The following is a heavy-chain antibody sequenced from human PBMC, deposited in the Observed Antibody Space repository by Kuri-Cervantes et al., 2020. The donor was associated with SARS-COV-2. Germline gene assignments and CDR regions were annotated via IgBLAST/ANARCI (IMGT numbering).Heavy chain of an antibody. V-gene: IGHV3-33*01. CDR2: IWYDGSNK. J-gene: IGHJ4*02. Sequence: GGSLRLSCAASGFTFSSYGMHWVRQAPGKGLEWVAVIWYDGSNKYYADSVKGRFTIPRDNSKNTLYLQMNSLRAEDTAVYYCARDGYDSSGYYLDYWGQGTLVTVSS. CDR1: GFTFSSYG. D-gene: IGHD3-22*01. CDR3: ARDGYDSSGYYLDY.